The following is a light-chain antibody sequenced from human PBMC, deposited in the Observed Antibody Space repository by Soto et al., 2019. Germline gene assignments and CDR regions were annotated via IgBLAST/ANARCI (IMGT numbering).Light chain of an antibody. CDR1: SSDVGANNY. J-gene: IGLJ1*01. CDR2: EVT. CDR3: SSYAAEDRV. V-gene: IGLV2-8*01. Sequence: QSALTQPPSASGSPGQSVTISCTGTSSDVGANNYVSWYQQHPGKAPKLMIYEVTKRPSGVPDRFSGSKSGNTASLTVSGHQAEDEAGYYCSSYAAEDRVFGTGTKVTVL.